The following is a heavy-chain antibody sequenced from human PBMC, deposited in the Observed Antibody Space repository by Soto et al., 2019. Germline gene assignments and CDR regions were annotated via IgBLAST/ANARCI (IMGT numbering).Heavy chain of an antibody. CDR1: GFTFSSYT. J-gene: IGHJ6*03. V-gene: IGHV3-21*01. CDR2: ISIGSGYI. Sequence: EVQLVESGGGLVKPGGSLRLSCAASGFTFSSYTMNWVRQAPGKGLEWVSSISIGSGYIYYADSVKGRFTISRDNAKNSLYLQMSDLRAEDTAVYYCARKDYYYYMDVWGKGTTVTVSS. CDR3: ARKDYYYYMDV.